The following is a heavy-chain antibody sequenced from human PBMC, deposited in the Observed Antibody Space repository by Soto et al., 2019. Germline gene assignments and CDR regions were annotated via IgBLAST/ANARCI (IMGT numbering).Heavy chain of an antibody. Sequence: QVQLVQSGAEVKKPGSSVKVSCKASGGTFSSYAISWVRQAPGQGLEWMGGIIPISGTANYAQKFLGRVTITADESTSTAYMELSSLRSEDTAVYYCARSQGSSTSLEIYYYYYYGMDVWGQGTTVTVPS. V-gene: IGHV1-69*01. CDR3: ARSQGSSTSLEIYYYYYYGMDV. D-gene: IGHD2-2*01. CDR1: GGTFSSYA. J-gene: IGHJ6*02. CDR2: IIPISGTA.